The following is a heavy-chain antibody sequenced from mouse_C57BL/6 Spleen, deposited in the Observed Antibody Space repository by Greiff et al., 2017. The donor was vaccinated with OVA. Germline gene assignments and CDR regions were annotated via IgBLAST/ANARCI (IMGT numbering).Heavy chain of an antibody. CDR2: ISYDGSN. Sequence: EVQLQQSGPGLVKPSQSLSLTCSVTGYSITSGYYWNWIRQFPGNKLEWMGYISYDGSNNYNPSLKNRISITRDTSKNQFFLKLNSVTTEDTATYYCARYYYGHYFDYWGQGTTLTVSS. V-gene: IGHV3-6*01. D-gene: IGHD1-1*01. CDR3: ARYYYGHYFDY. J-gene: IGHJ2*01. CDR1: GYSITSGYY.